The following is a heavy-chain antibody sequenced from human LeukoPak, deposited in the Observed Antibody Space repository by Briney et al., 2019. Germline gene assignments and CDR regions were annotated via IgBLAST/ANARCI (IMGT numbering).Heavy chain of an antibody. CDR1: GFAFSSYG. D-gene: IGHD3-9*01. CDR3: ARVSRYFDRSWSLDY. Sequence: GGCLRLSCAASGFAFSSYGMHCVCQAPGKGLEWVAVISYDGNNKNYANTVKGRFTISRDNAKNSLYLQMNSLRAEDTAIYYCARVSRYFDRSWSLDYWGQGTLVTVSS. J-gene: IGHJ4*02. V-gene: IGHV3-33*05. CDR2: ISYDGNNK.